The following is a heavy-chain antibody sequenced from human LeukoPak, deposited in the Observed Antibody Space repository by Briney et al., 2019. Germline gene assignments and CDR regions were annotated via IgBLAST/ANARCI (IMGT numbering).Heavy chain of an antibody. CDR3: ARGVTVTTSDAFDI. Sequence: SQTLSLTCTVSGGSISSGDYYWSWIRQPPGKGLEWIGYIYYSGSTYYNPSLKSRVTISVDTFKNQFSLKLSSVTAADTAVYYCARGVTVTTSDAFDIWGQGTMVTVSS. J-gene: IGHJ3*02. V-gene: IGHV4-30-4*01. CDR1: GGSISSGDYY. D-gene: IGHD4-17*01. CDR2: IYYSGST.